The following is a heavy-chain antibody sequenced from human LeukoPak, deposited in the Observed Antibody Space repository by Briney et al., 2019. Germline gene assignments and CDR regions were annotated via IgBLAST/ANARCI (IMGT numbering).Heavy chain of an antibody. V-gene: IGHV3-30*03. D-gene: IGHD3-10*01. CDR2: ISYDGSNK. Sequence: GGSLRLSCAASGFTFSSYGMHWVRQAPGKGLEWVAVISYDGSNKFYADSVKGRFTLSRDNSKNTLYLQMNSLRIEDTAVYYCGRGSVGFGELNYWGQGTLVTVSS. J-gene: IGHJ4*02. CDR3: GRGSVGFGELNY. CDR1: GFTFSSYG.